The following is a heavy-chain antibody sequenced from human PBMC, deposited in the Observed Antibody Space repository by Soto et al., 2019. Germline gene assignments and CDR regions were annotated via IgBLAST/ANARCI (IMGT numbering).Heavy chain of an antibody. J-gene: IGHJ4*02. Sequence: ASVKVSCKASGYSFTSLDINWVRQTDGQGLEWMGWMQPSTGRTGYAQKFQGRVTMTRDTSINTAYMELTTLTSDDTAFYYCARGVSAGVDYWGQGTLVTVSS. D-gene: IGHD1-26*01. V-gene: IGHV1-8*01. CDR2: MQPSTGRT. CDR1: GYSFTSLD. CDR3: ARGVSAGVDY.